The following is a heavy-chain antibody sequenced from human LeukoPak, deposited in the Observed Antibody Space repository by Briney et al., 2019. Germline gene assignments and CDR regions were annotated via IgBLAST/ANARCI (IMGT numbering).Heavy chain of an antibody. Sequence: ASVKVSCKASGYTFTSYDINWVRQATGQGLEWMGWMNPNSGNTGYAQKFQGRVTITSNTSISTAYMELSSLRSEDTAVYYCARGSLAWELLDWGQGTLVTVSS. V-gene: IGHV1-8*03. J-gene: IGHJ4*02. CDR2: MNPNSGNT. CDR1: GYTFTSYD. CDR3: ARGSLAWELLD. D-gene: IGHD1-26*01.